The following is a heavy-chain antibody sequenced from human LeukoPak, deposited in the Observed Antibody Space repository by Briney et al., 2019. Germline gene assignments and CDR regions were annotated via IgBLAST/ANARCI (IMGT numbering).Heavy chain of an antibody. D-gene: IGHD3-22*01. Sequence: GGSLRLSCTASGFTFGDYAMSWVRQAPGKGLEWVGFIRSKAYGGTTEYAASVKGRFTISRAYLQMNSLKTEDTAVYYCTRDHRHYYDSSGYYYAIYYWGQGTLVIVSS. CDR1: GFTFGDYA. CDR3: TRDHRHYYDSSGYYYAIYY. CDR2: IRSKAYGGTT. V-gene: IGHV3-49*04. J-gene: IGHJ4*02.